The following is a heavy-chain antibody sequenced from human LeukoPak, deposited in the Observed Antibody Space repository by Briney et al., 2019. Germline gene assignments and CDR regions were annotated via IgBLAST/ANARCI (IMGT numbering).Heavy chain of an antibody. V-gene: IGHV3-33*08. J-gene: IGHJ4*02. Sequence: GGSLRLSCVASGFTFSSYEMNWVRQAPGKGLEWVAVIWYDGSNKYYGDSVKGRFTVSRDNSNNTLHLQMNSLRAEDTAVYYCARDWGRGAVYYYFDYWGQGTLVTVSS. D-gene: IGHD3-16*01. CDR1: GFTFSSYE. CDR2: IWYDGSNK. CDR3: ARDWGRGAVYYYFDY.